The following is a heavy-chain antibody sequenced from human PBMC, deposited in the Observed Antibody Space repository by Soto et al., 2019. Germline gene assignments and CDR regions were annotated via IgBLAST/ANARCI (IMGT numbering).Heavy chain of an antibody. CDR1: GGSISGHY. CDR3: ARGPYYDLIWNYYYMDV. D-gene: IGHD3-16*01. CDR2: MYYSGST. J-gene: IGHJ6*03. V-gene: IGHV4-59*08. Sequence: QVQLQESGPGLVKPSETLSLSCSVSGGSISGHYWSWVRQTPGKGLEWIGYMYYSGSTNYNPSLKGRVTISVDTSKNHFCLRLTSVTAADTAVYYCARGPYYDLIWNYYYMDVWGKGTTVTVSS.